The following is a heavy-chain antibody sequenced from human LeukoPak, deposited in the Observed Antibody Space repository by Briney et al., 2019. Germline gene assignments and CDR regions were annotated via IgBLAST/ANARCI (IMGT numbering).Heavy chain of an antibody. V-gene: IGHV4-61*02. CDR2: IYTSGST. Sequence: SETLSLTCTVSGGSISSGNFYWSWIRQPAGKGLEWIGRIYTSGSTNYNPSLKSRVTMSVDTSKNQFSLKLSSVTAADTAVYYCARANSGYVLENYYYYMDVWGKGTTVTVSS. J-gene: IGHJ6*03. CDR1: GGSISSGNFY. CDR3: ARANSGYVLENYYYYMDV. D-gene: IGHD5-12*01.